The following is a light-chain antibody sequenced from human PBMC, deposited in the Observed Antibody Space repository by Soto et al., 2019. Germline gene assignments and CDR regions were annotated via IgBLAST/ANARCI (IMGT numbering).Light chain of an antibody. Sequence: EIVLTQSPGTLSLSPGEKATISCRASQSVSSSYLAWYQQKPGQAPRLLIYGASSRATGIPDRFSGSGSGTDFTLTISRLEPEDFAVYYCQQYGSAFGGGTKVDIK. V-gene: IGKV3-20*01. J-gene: IGKJ4*01. CDR1: QSVSSSY. CDR2: GAS. CDR3: QQYGSA.